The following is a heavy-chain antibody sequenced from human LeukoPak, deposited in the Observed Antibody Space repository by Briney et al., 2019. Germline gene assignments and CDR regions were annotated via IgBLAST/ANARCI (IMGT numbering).Heavy chain of an antibody. CDR3: AKDYGDSHYFDY. J-gene: IGHJ4*02. CDR2: IWYDGSNK. D-gene: IGHD4-17*01. V-gene: IGHV3-33*06. CDR1: GFTFSSYG. Sequence: PGGSLRLSCAASGFTFSSYGMHWVRQAPGKGLEWVAVIWYDGSNKYYADSVKGRFTISRDNSKNTLYLQMNSLRAEDTAVYYCAKDYGDSHYFDYWGQGTLVTVSS.